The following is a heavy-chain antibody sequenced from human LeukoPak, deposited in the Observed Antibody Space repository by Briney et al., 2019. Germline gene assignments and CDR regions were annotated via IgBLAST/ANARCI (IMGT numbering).Heavy chain of an antibody. D-gene: IGHD1-26*01. CDR3: ARDYSGSHDY. V-gene: IGHV4-59*01. CDR2: IYYSGST. J-gene: IGHJ4*02. CDR1: GGSISSYY. Sequence: SETLSLTCTVSGGSISSYYWSWIRQPPGKGLEWIGYIYYSGSTNYNPSLKSRVTISVDTSKNQFSLKLSSVTAADTAVYYCARDYSGSHDYWGQGTLVTVSS.